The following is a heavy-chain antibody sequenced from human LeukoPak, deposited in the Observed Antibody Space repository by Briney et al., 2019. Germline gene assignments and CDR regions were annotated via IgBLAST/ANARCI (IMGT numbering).Heavy chain of an antibody. Sequence: PGRSLRLSCAASGFTFSSYAMHWVRQAPGKGLEWVAVMSYDGSNKYYADSVKGRFTISRGNSKNTLYLQMNSLRAEDTAVYYCARGKDYYYYAMDVWGQGTTVTVSS. CDR1: GFTFSSYA. V-gene: IGHV3-30*04. J-gene: IGHJ6*02. CDR3: ARGKDYYYYAMDV. CDR2: MSYDGSNK.